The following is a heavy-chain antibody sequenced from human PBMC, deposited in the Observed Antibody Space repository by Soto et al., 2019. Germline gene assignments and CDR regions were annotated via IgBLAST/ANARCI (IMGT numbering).Heavy chain of an antibody. CDR2: INPNSGGT. D-gene: IGHD3-16*02. CDR3: ARGRMITFGGVIVEAAFDI. Sequence: GASVKVSCKASGYTFTGYYMHWVRQAPGQGLEWMGWINPNSGGTNYAQKFQGWVTMTRDTSISTAYMELSRLRSGDTAVYYCARGRMITFGGVIVEAAFDIWGQGTMVTVSS. J-gene: IGHJ3*02. V-gene: IGHV1-2*04. CDR1: GYTFTGYY.